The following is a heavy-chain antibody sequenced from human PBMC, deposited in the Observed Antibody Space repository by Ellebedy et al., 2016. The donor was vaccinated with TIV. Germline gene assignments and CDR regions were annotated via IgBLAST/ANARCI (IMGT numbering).Heavy chain of an antibody. V-gene: IGHV1-69*10. CDR1: GGTFSSYG. CDR2: IIPILDTA. D-gene: IGHD2-21*01. Sequence: AASVKVSCKASGGTFSSYGISWVRQAPGQGLEWIGGIIPILDTANYARKFQGRVTVTAEKSTSTAYMELTSLRFEDTAVYFCGRASQDAMDVWGQGTTVTVSS. CDR3: GRASQDAMDV. J-gene: IGHJ6*02.